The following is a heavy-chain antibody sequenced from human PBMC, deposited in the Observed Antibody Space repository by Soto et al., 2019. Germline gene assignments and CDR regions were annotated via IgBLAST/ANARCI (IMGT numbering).Heavy chain of an antibody. CDR3: ASAPIEESSGYRFDY. Sequence: PSETLSLTFTVSSGSISSSSYYVGWIRQPPGKGLEWIGSIYYSGSTYYNPSLKSRVTISVDTSKNQFSLKLSSVTAADTAVYYCASAPIEESSGYRFDYWGQGTLVTVSS. D-gene: IGHD3-22*01. CDR2: IYYSGST. CDR1: SGSISSSSYY. V-gene: IGHV4-39*01. J-gene: IGHJ4*02.